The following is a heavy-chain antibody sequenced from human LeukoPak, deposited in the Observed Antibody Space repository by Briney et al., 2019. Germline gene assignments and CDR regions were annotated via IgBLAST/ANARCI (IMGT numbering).Heavy chain of an antibody. CDR2: IYYSGST. D-gene: IGHD6-13*01. Sequence: SETLSLTCTVSGGSISSYYWSWIRQPPGKGLEWIGYIYYSGSTNYNPSLKSRVTISVDTSKNQFSLKLSSVTAADTAAYYCARGYTAAAELNAWGQGTLVTVSS. CDR1: GGSISSYY. CDR3: ARGYTAAAELNA. J-gene: IGHJ5*02. V-gene: IGHV4-59*01.